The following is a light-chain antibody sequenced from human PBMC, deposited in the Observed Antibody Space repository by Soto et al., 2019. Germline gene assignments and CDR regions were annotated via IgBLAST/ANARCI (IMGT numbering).Light chain of an antibody. CDR2: KDS. V-gene: IGLV3-25*02. Sequence: SYELTQPPSVSVSPGQTARITCSGDALPKQYAYWYQQRPGQAPMVLMYKDSERPSGIPDRFSGSNSGTTVTLTITGVQAEDEADYYCQSADVSGAYVVFGGGTKLTVL. J-gene: IGLJ3*02. CDR1: ALPKQY. CDR3: QSADVSGAYVV.